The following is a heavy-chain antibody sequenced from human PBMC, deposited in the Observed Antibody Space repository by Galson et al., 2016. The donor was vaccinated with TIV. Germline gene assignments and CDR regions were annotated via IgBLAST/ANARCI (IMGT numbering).Heavy chain of an antibody. D-gene: IGHD2-21*01. V-gene: IGHV1-3*01. CDR3: SRPPYCGGDCFEYDS. Sequence: SVKVSCKASGYTFRIYAMHWVRQAPGQRLEWMGCINAGNDNTKYSQKFQGRVTITRDTPANTAYMELSSLRSEGTAVYYCSRPPYCGGDCFEYDSWGQGTLVTVSS. CDR2: INAGNDNT. CDR1: GYTFRIYA. J-gene: IGHJ4*02.